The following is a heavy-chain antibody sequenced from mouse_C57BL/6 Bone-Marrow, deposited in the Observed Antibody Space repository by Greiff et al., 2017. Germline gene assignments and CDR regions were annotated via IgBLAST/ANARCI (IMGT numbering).Heavy chain of an antibody. J-gene: IGHJ1*03. D-gene: IGHD1-1*01. V-gene: IGHV1-69*01. CDR1: GYTFTSYW. CDR2: IDPSDSYT. Sequence: QVQLQQPGAELVMPGASVKLSCKASGYTFTSYWMHWVKQRPGQGLEWIGEIDPSDSYTNYNQKFKGKSTLTVDKSSSTAYMQLSSLTSEDSAVXYCAITTVPYWYFDVWGTGTTVTVSS. CDR3: AITTVPYWYFDV.